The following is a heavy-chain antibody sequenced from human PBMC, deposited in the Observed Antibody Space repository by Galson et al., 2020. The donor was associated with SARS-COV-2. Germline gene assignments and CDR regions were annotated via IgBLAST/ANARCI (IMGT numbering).Heavy chain of an antibody. J-gene: IGHJ3*02. Sequence: GGSLRLSCAVSGFTFDMFAMTWVRQSPGKGLEWVSTISGGGGRTYYADSVMGRFTISRDNSRNTLDLQMNSLRAEDSAVYYCAKGMHNWSDDVFDMWGQGTVVTVSS. CDR1: GFTFDMFA. V-gene: IGHV3-23*01. CDR2: ISGGGGRT. D-gene: IGHD3-3*01. CDR3: AKGMHNWSDDVFDM.